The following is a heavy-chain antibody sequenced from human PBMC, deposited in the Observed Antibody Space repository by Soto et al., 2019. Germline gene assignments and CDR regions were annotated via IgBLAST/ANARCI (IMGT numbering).Heavy chain of an antibody. Sequence: GGSLRLSCAASGFTFSSYAMSWVRQAPGKGLEWVSGISGSGGSTYYADFVEGRFTISRDNSKNTLYVQMNSLRAEDTAVYYCAKTGAAGKQDWYFDLWGRGTLVTVSS. CDR1: GFTFSSYA. J-gene: IGHJ2*01. CDR2: ISGSGGST. V-gene: IGHV3-23*01. CDR3: AKTGAAGKQDWYFDL. D-gene: IGHD6-13*01.